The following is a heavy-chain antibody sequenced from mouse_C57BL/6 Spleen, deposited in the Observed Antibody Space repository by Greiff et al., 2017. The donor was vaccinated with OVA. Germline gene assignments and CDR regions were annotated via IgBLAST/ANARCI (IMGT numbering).Heavy chain of an antibody. J-gene: IGHJ2*01. Sequence: EVQVVESGGDLVKPGGSLKLSCAASGFTFSSYGMSWVRQTPDKRLEWVATISSGGSYTYYPDSVKGRFTISRDNAKNTLYLQMSSLKSEYTALYYCARLGLLRFYFDYWGQGTTLTVSS. CDR1: GFTFSSYG. CDR3: ARLGLLRFYFDY. V-gene: IGHV5-6*01. CDR2: ISSGGSYT. D-gene: IGHD1-1*01.